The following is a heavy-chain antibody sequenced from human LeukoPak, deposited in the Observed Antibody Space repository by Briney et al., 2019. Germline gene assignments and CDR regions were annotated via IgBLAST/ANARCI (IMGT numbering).Heavy chain of an antibody. V-gene: IGHV4-4*07. D-gene: IGHD3-10*01. J-gene: IGHJ4*02. CDR1: GGSTINYF. CDR3: ARAEGSGSGAYTLDY. Sequence: PSATLSLTCTVSGGSTINYFRSWIRQPAGKGLEWIGHIYTSGTTHYNPSLKNRVTISLDTSKSQFSLQLNSVTAADTAVYYCARAEGSGSGAYTLDYWGQGILVTVSS. CDR2: IYTSGTT.